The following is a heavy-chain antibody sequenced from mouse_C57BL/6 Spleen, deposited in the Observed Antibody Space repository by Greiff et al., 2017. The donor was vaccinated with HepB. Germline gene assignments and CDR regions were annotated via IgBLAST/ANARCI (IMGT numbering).Heavy chain of an antibody. V-gene: IGHV5-4*01. Sequence: EVQRVESGGGLVKPGGSLKLSCAASGFTFSSYAMSWVRQTPEKRLEWVATISDGGSYTYYPDNVKGRFTISRDNAKNNLYLQMSQLKSEDTAMYSCARDSQYYGSGYDWYFDVWGTGTTVTVSS. J-gene: IGHJ1*03. D-gene: IGHD1-1*01. CDR2: ISDGGSYT. CDR1: GFTFSSYA. CDR3: ARDSQYYGSGYDWYFDV.